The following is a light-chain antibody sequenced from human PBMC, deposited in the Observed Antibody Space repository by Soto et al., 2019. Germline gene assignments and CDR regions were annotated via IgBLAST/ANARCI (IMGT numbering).Light chain of an antibody. Sequence: QSVLTQPPSASGTPGQSVSISCSGSRSNIGTNPVNWYQQLPETAPKLLFYTNTQRPSGVPDRFSASKSGTSASLAISGLQSEDEADYYCAAWDDSLNSVIFGGGTKLTVL. CDR3: AAWDDSLNSVI. CDR2: TNT. V-gene: IGLV1-44*01. J-gene: IGLJ2*01. CDR1: RSNIGTNP.